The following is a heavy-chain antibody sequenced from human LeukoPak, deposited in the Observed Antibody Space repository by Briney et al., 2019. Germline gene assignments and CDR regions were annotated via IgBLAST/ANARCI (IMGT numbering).Heavy chain of an antibody. V-gene: IGHV1-69*05. CDR2: IIPIFGTA. CDR1: GYTFTTYD. CDR3: ARVNRGAGSYPDY. D-gene: IGHD3-10*01. Sequence: GASVKVSCKASGYTFTTYDINWVRQATGQGLEWMGGIIPIFGTANYAQKFQGRVTITTDESTSTAYMELSSLRSEDTAVYYCARVNRGAGSYPDYWGQGTLVTVSS. J-gene: IGHJ4*02.